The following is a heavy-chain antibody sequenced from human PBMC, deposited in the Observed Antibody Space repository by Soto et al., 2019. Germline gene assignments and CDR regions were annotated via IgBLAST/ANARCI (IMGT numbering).Heavy chain of an antibody. D-gene: IGHD3-22*01. CDR3: ARDSSSSRYSF. CDR2: IYYSGST. CDR1: GGSISSGGYH. J-gene: IGHJ4*02. Sequence: SETLSLTCTVSGGSISSGGYHWSWIRQHPGKGLEWIGYIYYSGSTYYNTSLKSRVTISVDTSKNQFSLKLSSVTAADTAVYYCARDSSSSRYSFWGQGTLVTASS. V-gene: IGHV4-31*03.